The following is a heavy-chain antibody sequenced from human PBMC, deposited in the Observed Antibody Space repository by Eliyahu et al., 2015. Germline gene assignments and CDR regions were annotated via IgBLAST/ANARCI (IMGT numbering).Heavy chain of an antibody. Sequence: QVQLVQSGAXVKKPGASVKVSXXASGYAFTTYFIHWVRQAPGQGLEWMGVINPSGGSTTYAQRFQGRVTMTRDTSTSTVYMDLTSLRSEDTAVYYCARGPPSEWLVDYWGQGTLVTVSS. J-gene: IGHJ4*02. CDR1: GYAFTTYF. CDR3: ARGPPSEWLVDY. V-gene: IGHV1-46*01. CDR2: INPSGGST. D-gene: IGHD5-12*01.